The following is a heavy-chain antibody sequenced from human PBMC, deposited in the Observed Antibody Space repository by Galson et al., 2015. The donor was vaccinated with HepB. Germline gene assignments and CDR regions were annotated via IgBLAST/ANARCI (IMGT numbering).Heavy chain of an antibody. CDR3: ARLLRYFDWFDSCLDY. CDR1: GYSFTSYW. Sequence: QSGAEVKKPGESLRITCKGSGYSFTSYWISWVRQMPGKGLEWMGRIDPSDSYTNYSPSFQGHVTISADKSISTAYLQWSSLKASDTAMYYCARLLRYFDWFDSCLDYWGQGTLVTVSS. D-gene: IGHD3-9*01. CDR2: IDPSDSYT. J-gene: IGHJ4*02. V-gene: IGHV5-10-1*01.